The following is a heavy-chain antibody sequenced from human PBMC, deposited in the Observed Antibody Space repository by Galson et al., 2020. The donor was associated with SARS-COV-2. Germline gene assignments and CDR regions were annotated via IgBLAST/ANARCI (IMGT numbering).Heavy chain of an antibody. CDR2: VTSRFDGETT. CDR3: LKIYGDY. CDR1: GFSFSNAW. Sequence: GESLKISCAASGFSFSNAWMTWVRQAPGKGLEWVGHVTSRFDGETTNYAAPVKGRFTISRDDSKYTVYMQMDSLKTEDTAVYYCLKIYGDYWGQGILVTVSS. J-gene: IGHJ4*02. V-gene: IGHV3-15*01. D-gene: IGHD5-12*01.